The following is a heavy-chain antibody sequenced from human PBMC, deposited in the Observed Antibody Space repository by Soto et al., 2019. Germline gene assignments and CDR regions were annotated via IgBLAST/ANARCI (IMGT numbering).Heavy chain of an antibody. D-gene: IGHD1-1*01. CDR2: ISSSSSYI. V-gene: IGHV3-21*01. CDR3: ASMTTDYYYYGMDV. Sequence: GVSLRLSCGAAGFTFGGYSVNWVRQAPGKGLEWVSSISSSSSYIYYADSVKGRFTISRDNAKNSLYLQMNSLRAEDTAVYYCASMTTDYYYYGMDVWGQGTTVTVSS. J-gene: IGHJ6*02. CDR1: GFTFGGYS.